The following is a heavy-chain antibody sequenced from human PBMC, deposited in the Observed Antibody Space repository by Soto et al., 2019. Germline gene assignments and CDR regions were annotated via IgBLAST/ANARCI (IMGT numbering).Heavy chain of an antibody. CDR3: ARLNDYGVLFDY. J-gene: IGHJ4*02. CDR2: IYYSGST. CDR1: GGSISSSSYY. Sequence: SETLSLTCTVSGGSISSSSYYWGWIRQPPGKGLEWIGSIYYSGSTYYNPSLKSRVTISVDTSKNQFSLRLSSVTAAATVVYYWARLNDYGVLFDYWGQGTLVTVSS. V-gene: IGHV4-39*01. D-gene: IGHD4-17*01.